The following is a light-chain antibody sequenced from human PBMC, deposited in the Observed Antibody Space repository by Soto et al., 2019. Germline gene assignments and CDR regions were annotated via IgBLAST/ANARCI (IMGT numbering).Light chain of an antibody. CDR2: GAS. CDR1: QSVSNY. J-gene: IGKJ1*01. V-gene: IGKV3-20*01. CDR3: QQYGSSGT. Sequence: EIVVTQSPDPLSLSPGERATLSCRAGQSVSNYLAWYQQKPGQAPRLLIYGASNRATGIPDRFSGSGSGTDFTLTISRLEPEDFAVYYCQQYGSSGTFGQGTKVDIK.